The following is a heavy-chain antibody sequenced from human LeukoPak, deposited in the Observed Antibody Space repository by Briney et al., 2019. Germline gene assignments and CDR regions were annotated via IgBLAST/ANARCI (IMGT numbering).Heavy chain of an antibody. J-gene: IGHJ6*04. CDR2: IKTDGSIT. V-gene: IGHV3-74*01. D-gene: IGHD3-10*02. Sequence: GGSLRLSCTVSGFTVSSNSMSWVRQAPGKGPVWVSRIKTDGSITDYADFVKGRFTISRDNAKNSLYLQMNSLRAEDTAVYYCAELGITMIGGVWGKGTTVTISS. CDR1: GFTVSSNS. CDR3: AELGITMIGGV.